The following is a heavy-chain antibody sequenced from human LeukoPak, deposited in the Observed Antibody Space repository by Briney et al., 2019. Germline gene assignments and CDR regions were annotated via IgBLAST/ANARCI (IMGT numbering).Heavy chain of an antibody. CDR3: ARGGDYYDSSGHDTDY. Sequence: GASVKVSCKASGYTFTSYYMHWVRQAPGQGLEWMGIINPSGGSTSYAQKFQGRVTMTRDMSTSTVYMELSSLRSEDTAVYYCARGGDYYDSSGHDTDYWGQGTLVTVSS. CDR2: INPSGGST. J-gene: IGHJ4*02. CDR1: GYTFTSYY. D-gene: IGHD3-22*01. V-gene: IGHV1-46*01.